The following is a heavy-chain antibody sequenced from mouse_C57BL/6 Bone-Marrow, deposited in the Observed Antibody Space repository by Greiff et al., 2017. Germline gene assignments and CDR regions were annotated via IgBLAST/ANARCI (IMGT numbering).Heavy chain of an antibody. CDR1: GYTFTSYW. Sequence: QVQLQQPGAELVKPGASVKMSCKASGYTFTSYWITWVKQRPGQGLEWIGDIYPGSGSTNYNEKFKSKATLTLDTSSSTAYMQLSSLTSEDSAVYYCARDYYGSSPRYFDVWGTGTTVTVSS. V-gene: IGHV1-55*01. CDR2: IYPGSGST. J-gene: IGHJ1*03. D-gene: IGHD1-1*01. CDR3: ARDYYGSSPRYFDV.